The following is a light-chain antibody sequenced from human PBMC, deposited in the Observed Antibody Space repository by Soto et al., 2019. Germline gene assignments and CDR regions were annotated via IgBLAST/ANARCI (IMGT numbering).Light chain of an antibody. J-gene: IGKJ1*01. CDR2: GAS. CDR3: QQYGGSPRT. V-gene: IGKV3-20*01. Sequence: EIVLTQSPGTLSSSPGERATLSCRASQSVSSSYLAWYQQKPGQAPRLLIYGASSRATGIPDRFSGSGSGTDFTLTISRLEPEDFAVYYCQQYGGSPRTFGQGTKVDI. CDR1: QSVSSSY.